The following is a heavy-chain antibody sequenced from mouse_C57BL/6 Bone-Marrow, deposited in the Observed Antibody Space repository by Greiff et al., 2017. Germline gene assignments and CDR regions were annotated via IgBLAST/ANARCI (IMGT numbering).Heavy chain of an antibody. D-gene: IGHD2-2*01. CDR3: ARRVRSFDFDY. CDR2: IYPGDGDT. V-gene: IGHV1-80*01. Sequence: VQLQESGAELVKPGASVKISCKASGYAFSSYWMNWVKQRPGKGLEWIGQIYPGDGDTNYNGKFKGKATLTADKSSSTAYMQLSSLTSEDSAVYFCARRVRSFDFDYWGQGTTLTVSS. CDR1: GYAFSSYW. J-gene: IGHJ2*01.